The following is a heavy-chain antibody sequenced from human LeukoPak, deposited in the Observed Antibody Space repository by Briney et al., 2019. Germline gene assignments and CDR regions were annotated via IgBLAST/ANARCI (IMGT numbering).Heavy chain of an antibody. Sequence: GESLKISCKGSGYIFTSYWIGWVRQMPGKGLEWMGIYPGDSDTRYSPSFQGQVTISADKSISTAYLQWSSLKASDTAMYYCARRNSNWNDASFDYWGQGTLVTVSS. D-gene: IGHD1-1*01. CDR1: GYIFTSYW. CDR2: YPGDSDT. V-gene: IGHV5-51*01. J-gene: IGHJ4*02. CDR3: ARRNSNWNDASFDY.